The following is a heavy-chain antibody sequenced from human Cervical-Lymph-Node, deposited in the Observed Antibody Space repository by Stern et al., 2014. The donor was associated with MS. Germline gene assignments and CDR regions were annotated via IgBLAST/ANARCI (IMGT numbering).Heavy chain of an antibody. D-gene: IGHD3-16*02. V-gene: IGHV2-5*02. CDR2: IYWGAEK. Sequence: ESGPTLVKPTQTLTLTCTFSGFSLSSSEEGVGWFRQPPGKALEXLARIYWGAEKRSSPFLKYRLTITKDTSKNEVVLTMTNMDPVDTATYFCAHSRRYDYVWGSYRYNYFDPSAQGTLVTVSS. CDR3: AHSRRYDYVWGSYRYNYFDP. CDR1: GFSLSSSEEG. J-gene: IGHJ5*02.